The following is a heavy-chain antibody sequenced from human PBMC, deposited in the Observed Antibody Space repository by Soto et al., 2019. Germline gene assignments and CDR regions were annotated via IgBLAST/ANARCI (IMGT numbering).Heavy chain of an antibody. V-gene: IGHV1-24*01. Sequence: QVQLVQSGAEVKKPGASLKVSCTVSGYTLTELSMQWVRQAPGKGLEWMGGFEPEDGERVYAQKFKGRVTMTEDTSTDTAYMELSSLRSDDTAVYYCAAYPKYQDYYGMDIWGQGTTVTVSS. CDR3: AAYPKYQDYYGMDI. CDR1: GYTLTELS. D-gene: IGHD2-2*01. J-gene: IGHJ6*02. CDR2: FEPEDGER.